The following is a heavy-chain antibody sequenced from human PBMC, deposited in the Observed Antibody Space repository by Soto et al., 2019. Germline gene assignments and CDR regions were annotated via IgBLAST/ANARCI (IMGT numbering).Heavy chain of an antibody. CDR2: IYSGGST. D-gene: IGHD3-10*01. J-gene: IGHJ6*02. CDR3: ARGGRGYYGSGSYYDYYYGMDV. CDR1: GGSILSGGYS. V-gene: IGHV3-66*01. Sequence: ETLSLTCAVSGGSILSGGYSWSWVRQAPGKGLEWVSVIYSGGSTYYADSVKGRFTISGDNSKNTLYLQMNSLRAEDTAVYYCARGGRGYYGSGSYYDYYYGMDVWGQGTTVTVSS.